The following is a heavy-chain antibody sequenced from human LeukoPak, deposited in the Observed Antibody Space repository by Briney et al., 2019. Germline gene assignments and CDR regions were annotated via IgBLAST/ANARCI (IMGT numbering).Heavy chain of an antibody. CDR3: ARDLKQGYSYGYFDY. J-gene: IGHJ4*02. V-gene: IGHV4-30-4*01. D-gene: IGHD5-18*01. Sequence: SQTLSLTCTVSGGSISSGDYYWSWIRQPPGTGLEWIGYIYYSGSTYYNPSLKSRVTVSVDTSKNQFSLKLSSVTATDTAVYYCARDLKQGYSYGYFDYWGQGTLVTVSS. CDR2: IYYSGST. CDR1: GGSISSGDYY.